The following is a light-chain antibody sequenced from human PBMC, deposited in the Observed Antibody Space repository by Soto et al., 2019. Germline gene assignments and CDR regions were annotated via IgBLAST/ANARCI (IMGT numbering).Light chain of an antibody. J-gene: IGKJ1*01. CDR3: QQYGSSPRT. Sequence: ELVLTQSRGILSLSPGERATLSFRASQSISSDHLAWYQQKPGQPPKLLIYWASIRESGVPDRFSGSGSGTDFTLIISRLEPEDFAMYYCQQYGSSPRTFGQGTKVDIK. V-gene: IGKV3-20*01. CDR2: WAS. CDR1: QSISSDH.